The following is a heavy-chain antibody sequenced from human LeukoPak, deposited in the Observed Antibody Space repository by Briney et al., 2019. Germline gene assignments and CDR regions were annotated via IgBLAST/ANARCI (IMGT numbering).Heavy chain of an antibody. CDR3: ARDAPTLGSHFDY. J-gene: IGHJ4*02. CDR2: ISSSSSYI. CDR1: GFTFSSYS. D-gene: IGHD7-27*01. V-gene: IGHV3-21*01. Sequence: GGSLRLSCAASGFTFSSYSMNWVRQSPGKGLEWVSSISSSSSYIYYTDSVKGRFTISRDNAKNSLYLQMNSLRAEDTAVYYCARDAPTLGSHFDYWGQGTLVTVSS.